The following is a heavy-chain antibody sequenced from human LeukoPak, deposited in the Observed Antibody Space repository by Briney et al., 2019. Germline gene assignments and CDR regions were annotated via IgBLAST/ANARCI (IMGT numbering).Heavy chain of an antibody. J-gene: IGHJ4*02. CDR2: ISAYNGNK. Sequence: EASVKVSCKASGYTFTSYGISRVRQAPGQGLEWMGWISAYNGNKNYVQKFQGRVTMTTDTSTSTAYMELTSLRSDDTAMYYCTRDLGVDTTMIFFDYWGQGTLVTVSS. CDR1: GYTFTSYG. V-gene: IGHV1-18*01. CDR3: TRDLGVDTTMIFFDY. D-gene: IGHD5-18*01.